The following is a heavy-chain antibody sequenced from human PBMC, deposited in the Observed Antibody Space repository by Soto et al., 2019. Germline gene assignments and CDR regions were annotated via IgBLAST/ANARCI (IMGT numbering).Heavy chain of an antibody. V-gene: IGHV3-7*01. Sequence: GESLKISCAASGFTFSSYWMSWVRQAPGKGLEWVANIKQDGSEKYYVDSVKGRFTISRDNAKNSLYLQMNSLRAEDTAVYYCARPKIGDAFFDYWGQGTLVTVSS. J-gene: IGHJ4*02. D-gene: IGHD4-17*01. CDR3: ARPKIGDAFFDY. CDR1: GFTFSSYW. CDR2: IKQDGSEK.